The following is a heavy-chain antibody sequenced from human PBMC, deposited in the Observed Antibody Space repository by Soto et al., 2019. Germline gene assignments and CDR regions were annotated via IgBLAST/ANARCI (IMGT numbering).Heavy chain of an antibody. Sequence: PGGCRRRYDSSSGFTSSSYAMNWVRQAPGKGLEWVSTISGSGGSTYYADSVKGRFTISRDNSKNTLYLQMNSLRAEDTAVFYCAKRAPAVAGSQHYQHWGQGTLVTVSS. D-gene: IGHD6-19*01. CDR1: GFTSSSYA. CDR2: ISGSGGST. CDR3: AKRAPAVAGSQHYQH. V-gene: IGHV3-23*01. J-gene: IGHJ1*01.